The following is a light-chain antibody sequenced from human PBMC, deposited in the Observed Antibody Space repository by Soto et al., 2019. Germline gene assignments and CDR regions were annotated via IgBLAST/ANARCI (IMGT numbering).Light chain of an antibody. V-gene: IGLV8-61*01. J-gene: IGLJ2*01. CDR2: STN. CDR1: SGSVSTTYY. CDR3: VLYMGRGISV. Sequence: QAVVTQEASFSVSPGGTVTLTRGLTSGSVSTTYYPSWYQQTPGQAPRTLIYSTNIRSSGVPDRFSGSILGNKAALTITGAQADDESDYYCVLYMGRGISVFGGGTKLTVL.